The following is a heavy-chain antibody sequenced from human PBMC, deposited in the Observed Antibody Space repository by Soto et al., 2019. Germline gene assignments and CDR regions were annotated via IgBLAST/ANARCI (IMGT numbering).Heavy chain of an antibody. V-gene: IGHV4-31*03. CDR1: GGSISSGGYY. CDR3: ARGRYDSWSGYYENFDY. J-gene: IGHJ4*02. Sequence: PSETLSLTCTVSGGSISSGGYYWSWIRQHPGKGLEWIGYIYYSGSTYYNPSLKSRVTISVDTSKNQFSLKLSSVTAADTAVYYCARGRYDSWSGYYENFDYWGQGTLVTVSS. D-gene: IGHD3-3*01. CDR2: IYYSGST.